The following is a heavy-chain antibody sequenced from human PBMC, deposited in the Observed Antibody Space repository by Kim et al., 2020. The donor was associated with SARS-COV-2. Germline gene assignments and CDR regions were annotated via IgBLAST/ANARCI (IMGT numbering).Heavy chain of an antibody. CDR3: ARAGSWHLRFQH. J-gene: IGHJ1*01. CDR2: IYYSGST. D-gene: IGHD6-13*01. Sequence: SETLSLTCTVSGGSISSYYWSWIRQPPGKGLEWIGYIYYSGSTNYNPSLKSRVTISVDTSKNQFSLKLSSVTAADTAVYYCARAGSWHLRFQHWGQGTLVTVSS. V-gene: IGHV4-59*01. CDR1: GGSISSYY.